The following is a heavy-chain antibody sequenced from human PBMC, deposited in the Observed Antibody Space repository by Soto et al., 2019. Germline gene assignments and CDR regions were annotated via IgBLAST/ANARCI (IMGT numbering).Heavy chain of an antibody. CDR2: ISSSSSYI. D-gene: IGHD5-12*01. CDR1: GFTFSSYS. V-gene: IGHV3-21*01. CDR3: ARVGVEMATEYYFDY. J-gene: IGHJ4*02. Sequence: PGGSLRLSCAASGFTFSSYSMNWVRQAPGKGLEWVSSISSSSSYIYYADSVKGRLTISRDNAKNSLYLQMNSLRAEDTAVYYCARVGVEMATEYYFDYWGQGTLVTVSS.